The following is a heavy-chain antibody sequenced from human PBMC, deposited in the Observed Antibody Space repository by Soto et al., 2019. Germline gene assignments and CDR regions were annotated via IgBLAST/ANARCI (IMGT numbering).Heavy chain of an antibody. CDR3: AKTTYPDYGDYVFDY. CDR2: ISWNSGSI. J-gene: IGHJ4*02. V-gene: IGHV3-9*01. Sequence: GGSLRLSCAASGFTFDDYAMHWVRQAPGKGLEWVSGISWNSGSIGYADSVRGRFTISRDNAKNSLYLQMNSLRAEDTALYYCAKTTYPDYGDYVFDYWGQGTLVTVS. CDR1: GFTFDDYA. D-gene: IGHD4-17*01.